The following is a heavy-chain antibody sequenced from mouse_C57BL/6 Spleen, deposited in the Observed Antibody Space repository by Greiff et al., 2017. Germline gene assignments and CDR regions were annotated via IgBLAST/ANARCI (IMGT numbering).Heavy chain of an antibody. J-gene: IGHJ1*03. CDR2: IYPGSGST. D-gene: IGHD1-1*01. Sequence: QVQLKQPGAELVKPGASVKMSCKASGYTFTSYWITWVKQRPGQGLEWIGDIYPGSGSTNYNEKFKSKATLTVDTSSSTAYMQLSSLTSEDSAVYYCARSVMAYGGWYFDVWGTGTTVTVSS. V-gene: IGHV1-55*01. CDR3: ARSVMAYGGWYFDV. CDR1: GYTFTSYW.